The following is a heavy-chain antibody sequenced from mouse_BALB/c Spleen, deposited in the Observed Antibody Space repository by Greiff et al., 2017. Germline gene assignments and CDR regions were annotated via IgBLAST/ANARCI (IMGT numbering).Heavy chain of an antibody. CDR3: AREVRDGVYYAMDY. Sequence: QVQLQQSGPQLVRPGASVKISCKASGYSFTSYWMHWVKQRPGQGLEWIGMIDPSDSETRLNQKFKDKATLTVDKSSSTAYMQLSSPTSEDSAVYYCAREVRDGVYYAMDYWGQGTSVTVSS. D-gene: IGHD2-14*01. CDR1: GYSFTSYW. V-gene: IGHV1S127*01. CDR2: IDPSDSET. J-gene: IGHJ4*01.